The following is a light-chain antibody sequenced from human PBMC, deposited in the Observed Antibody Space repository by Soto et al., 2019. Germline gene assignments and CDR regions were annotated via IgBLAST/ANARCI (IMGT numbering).Light chain of an antibody. J-gene: IGLJ1*01. CDR2: DVN. CDR3: QSYNSSLSGYV. Sequence: QSALTQPRSVSGSPGQPVTISCNGISSDVGGYVYVSWYQQHPGKAPNLIIYDVNKRPTGVPHRFSGSKSGNTASLTISGLQAEDEADYYCQSYNSSLSGYVFGTGTKLTVL. CDR1: SSDVGGYVY. V-gene: IGLV2-11*01.